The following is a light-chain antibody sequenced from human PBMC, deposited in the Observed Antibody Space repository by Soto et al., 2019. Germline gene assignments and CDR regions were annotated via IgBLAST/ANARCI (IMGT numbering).Light chain of an antibody. CDR2: AVS. Sequence: QSALTQPPSASGSPGQSVTISCTGTSTDVGAYNYVSWYQQHPGKAPKLMIYAVSKRPSGVPERFSGSKSGNTASLTVSGLQADDEADYYCSSYVGNNNLVFGGGTKVTVL. CDR3: SSYVGNNNLV. J-gene: IGLJ2*01. V-gene: IGLV2-8*01. CDR1: STDVGAYNY.